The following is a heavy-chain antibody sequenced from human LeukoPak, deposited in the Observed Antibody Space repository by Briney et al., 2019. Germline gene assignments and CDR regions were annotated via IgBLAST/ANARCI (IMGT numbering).Heavy chain of an antibody. D-gene: IGHD2-2*02. J-gene: IGHJ6*02. Sequence: SETLSLTCAVSVGSISSGNWWTWVRQSPGKGLEWIGEIYHNGTLNYNPSLKSRVTISADSFKNHFSPKLTSVTAADTAVYYCATAPILRGEGGEHYKYGMDVWGQGTTVIVSS. CDR3: ATAPILRGEGGEHYKYGMDV. CDR2: IYHNGTL. V-gene: IGHV4-4*02. CDR1: VGSISSGNW.